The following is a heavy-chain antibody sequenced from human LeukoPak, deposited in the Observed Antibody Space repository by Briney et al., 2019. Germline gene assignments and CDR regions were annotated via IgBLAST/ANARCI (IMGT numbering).Heavy chain of an antibody. CDR1: GYTFTGYY. CDR2: INPNSGGT. D-gene: IGHD3-10*01. J-gene: IGHJ4*02. Sequence: ASVKVSCKASGYTFTGYYMHWVRQAPGQGLEWMGWINPNSGGTNYAQKFQGRVTMTRDTSISTAYMELSRLRSDDTAVYYCARDHRGPPFLSGGSGDGEGYDYWGQGTLVTVSS. CDR3: ARDHRGPPFLSGGSGDGEGYDY. V-gene: IGHV1-2*02.